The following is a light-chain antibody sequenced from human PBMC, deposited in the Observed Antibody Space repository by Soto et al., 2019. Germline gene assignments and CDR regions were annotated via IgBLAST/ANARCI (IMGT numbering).Light chain of an antibody. CDR2: GAS. J-gene: IGKJ5*01. Sequence: EFVLTQSPGTLSLSPGERATLSCRASQSVSSSYLAWYQQKPGQAPRLLIYGASSRATGIPDRFSGSGSGTDFILTITRLEPEDFAVYFCQHYNNWPPITFGQGTRLEIK. V-gene: IGKV3-20*01. CDR3: QHYNNWPPIT. CDR1: QSVSSSY.